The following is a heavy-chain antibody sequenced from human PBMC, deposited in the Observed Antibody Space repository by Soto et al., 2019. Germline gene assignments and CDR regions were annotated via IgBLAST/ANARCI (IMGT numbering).Heavy chain of an antibody. D-gene: IGHD3-3*01. CDR3: AKAARGEYYDFWSGYYGRGDYYGMDV. J-gene: IGHJ6*02. V-gene: IGHV3-23*01. CDR1: GFTFSSYA. Sequence: GGSLRLSCAASGFTFSSYAMSWVRQAPGKGLEWVSAISGSGGSTYYADSVKGRFTISRDKSKNTLYLQMNSLRAEDTAVYYCAKAARGEYYDFWSGYYGRGDYYGMDVWGQGTTVTVSS. CDR2: ISGSGGST.